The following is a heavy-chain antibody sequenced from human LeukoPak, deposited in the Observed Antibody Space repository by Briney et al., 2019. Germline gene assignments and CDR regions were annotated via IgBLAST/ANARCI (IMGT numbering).Heavy chain of an antibody. J-gene: IGHJ2*01. CDR3: AKLDADGYNPTRYFDL. CDR1: GFTFSSYS. V-gene: IGHV3-30*18. D-gene: IGHD5-24*01. Sequence: GGSLRLSCAASGFTFSSYSMNWVRQAPGKGLEWVAVISYDGSNKYYADSVKGRFTISRDNSKNTLYLQMNSLRAEDTAVYYCAKLDADGYNPTRYFDLWGRGTLVTVSS. CDR2: ISYDGSNK.